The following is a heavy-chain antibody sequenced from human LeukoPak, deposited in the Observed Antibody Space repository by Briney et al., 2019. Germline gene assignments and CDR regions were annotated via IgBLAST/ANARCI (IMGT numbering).Heavy chain of an antibody. V-gene: IGHV1-18*01. J-gene: IGHJ3*02. CDR1: GYTFTSYG. CDR3: ARDSAYLEYYYDSSGYSPVDAFGI. Sequence: GASVKVSCKASGYTFTSYGISWVRQAPGQGLEWMGWISAYNGNTNYAQKLQGRVTMTTDTSTSTAYMELRSLRSDDTAVYYCARDSAYLEYYYDSSGYSPVDAFGIWGQGTMVTVSS. CDR2: ISAYNGNT. D-gene: IGHD3-22*01.